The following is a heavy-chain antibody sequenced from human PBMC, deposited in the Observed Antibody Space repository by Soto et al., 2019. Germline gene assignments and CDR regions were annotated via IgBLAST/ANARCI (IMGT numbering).Heavy chain of an antibody. CDR2: IYYSGST. CDR3: ARRTMVRGVNYYYYYMDV. D-gene: IGHD3-10*01. J-gene: IGHJ6*03. V-gene: IGHV4-59*08. CDR1: GGSISSYY. Sequence: SETLSLTCTVSGGSISSYYWSWIRQPPGKGLEWIGYIYYSGSTNYNPSLKSRVTISVDTSKNQFSLKLSSVTAADTAVYYCARRTMVRGVNYYYYYMDVWGKGTTVTVS.